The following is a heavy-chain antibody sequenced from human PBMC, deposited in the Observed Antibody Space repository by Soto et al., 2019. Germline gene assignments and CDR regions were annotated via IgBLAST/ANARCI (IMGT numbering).Heavy chain of an antibody. J-gene: IGHJ3*02. CDR2: INPNSGGT. CDR1: GYTFTGYY. CDR3: ARLYSGYEKTGDAFDI. V-gene: IGHV1-2*04. Sequence: EASVKVSCKASGYTFTGYYMHWVRQAPGQGLEWMGWINPNSGGTNYAQKFQGWVTMTRDTSISTAYMELSRLRSDDTAVYYCARLYSGYEKTGDAFDIWGQGTMVTVSS. D-gene: IGHD5-12*01.